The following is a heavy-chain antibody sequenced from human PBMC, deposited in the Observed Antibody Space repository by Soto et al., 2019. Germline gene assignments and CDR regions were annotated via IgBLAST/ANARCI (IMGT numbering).Heavy chain of an antibody. Sequence: SETLSLTCAVYGGXFRGYYWSWIRQPPGKGLEWIGEINHSGSTNYSPSLKSRVTISVDTSKNQFSLKPISVTAADTAVYYCARGATGRYYYYYMDVWGKGTTVTVSS. D-gene: IGHD3-10*01. J-gene: IGHJ6*03. V-gene: IGHV4-34*01. CDR2: INHSGST. CDR1: GGXFRGYY. CDR3: ARGATGRYYYYYMDV.